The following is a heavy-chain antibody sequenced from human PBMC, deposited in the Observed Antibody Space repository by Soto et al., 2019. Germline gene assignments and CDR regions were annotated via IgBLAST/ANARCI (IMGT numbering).Heavy chain of an antibody. D-gene: IGHD3-3*01. V-gene: IGHV4-59*03. CDR3: MWSGSTSYALDV. J-gene: IGHJ6*02. CDR1: GGSLGSYY. Sequence: TSETLSLTCTVSGGSLGSYYWSWIRQPPGKGLEWIGYVFYTGRANYNASLKSRVSISLDTSNYQFSLKLSSVTAADTAVYYDMWSGSTSYALDVWGQGTTVTVSS. CDR2: VFYTGRA.